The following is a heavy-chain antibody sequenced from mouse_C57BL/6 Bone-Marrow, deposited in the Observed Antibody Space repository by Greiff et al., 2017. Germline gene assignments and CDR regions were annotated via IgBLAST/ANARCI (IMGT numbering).Heavy chain of an antibody. CDR1: GFTFSNYW. CDR3: TEPYDGYSWFAY. J-gene: IGHJ3*01. CDR2: IRLKSDNYAT. Sequence: EVKLVESGGGLVQPGGSMKLSCVASGFTFSNYWMNWVRQSPEKGLEWVAQIRLKSDNYATHYAESVKGRFTISRDDSKSSVYLQMNNLRAEDTGIYYCTEPYDGYSWFAYWGQGTLVTVSA. V-gene: IGHV6-3*01. D-gene: IGHD2-3*01.